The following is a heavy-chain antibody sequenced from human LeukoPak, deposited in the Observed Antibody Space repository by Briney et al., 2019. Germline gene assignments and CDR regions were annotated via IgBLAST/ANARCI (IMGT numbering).Heavy chain of an antibody. CDR1: GYTFTSYG. CDR3: ARSLEEIAARRMVPSDY. CDR2: ISAYNGNT. D-gene: IGHD6-6*01. V-gene: IGHV1-18*01. J-gene: IGHJ4*02. Sequence: ASVKVSCKASGYTFTSYGISWVRQAPGQGLEWMGWISAYNGNTNYVQKLQGRVTMTTDTSTSTAYMELRSLRSDDTAVYYCARSLEEIAARRMVPSDYWGQGTLVTVSS.